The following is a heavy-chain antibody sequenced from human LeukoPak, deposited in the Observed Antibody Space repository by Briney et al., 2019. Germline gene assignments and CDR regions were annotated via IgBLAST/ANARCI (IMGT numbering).Heavy chain of an antibody. CDR2: INGGNGNT. J-gene: IGHJ6*02. D-gene: IGHD2-15*01. CDR1: GYTFTSYA. Sequence: ASVKVSCKASGYTFTSYAMHWVRQAPGQRLEWMGWINGGNGNTKYSQKFQGRVTITRDTSARTAYMELSSLTSEDTAVYYCARDATYCSGRTCSYYGLDVWGQGTTVTVSS. V-gene: IGHV1-3*01. CDR3: ARDATYCSGRTCSYYGLDV.